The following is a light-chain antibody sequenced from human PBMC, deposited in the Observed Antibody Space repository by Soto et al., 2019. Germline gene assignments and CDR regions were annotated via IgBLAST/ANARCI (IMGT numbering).Light chain of an antibody. CDR2: GAS. Sequence: EIVLTQSPGTLSLSPGERATLSCRASQSVSSSYLAWYQQKPGQAPRLLIYGASSRDTGIPDRFSGSGSGTDFTLPIIRLEPEDFAVYYCQQYDSSPPYTFGQGTKVEIK. V-gene: IGKV3-20*01. CDR3: QQYDSSPPYT. J-gene: IGKJ2*01. CDR1: QSVSSSY.